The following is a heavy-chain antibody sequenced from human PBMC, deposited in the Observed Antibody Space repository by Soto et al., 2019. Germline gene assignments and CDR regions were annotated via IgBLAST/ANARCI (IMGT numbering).Heavy chain of an antibody. J-gene: IGHJ4*02. Sequence: PSETLSLTCTVSGGSTSSSSYQWVWIRQPPGNGLEWIGNVYYNGNTYYNPSLRSRLTISVDTSNNQFSLKVKSVTAADTAVYYCARLSGSYNDRYFDYWGQGTLVTVSS. CDR2: VYYNGNT. D-gene: IGHD1-26*01. V-gene: IGHV4-39*01. CDR3: ARLSGSYNDRYFDY. CDR1: GGSTSSSSYQ.